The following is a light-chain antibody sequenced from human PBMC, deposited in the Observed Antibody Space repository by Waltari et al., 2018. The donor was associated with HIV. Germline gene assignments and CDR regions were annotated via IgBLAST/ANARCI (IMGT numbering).Light chain of an antibody. CDR2: RND. Sequence: QSVLTQSPSASGTPCPRVTISCSGSTSNIGRHYVYWYQQLPGTAPTPLIYRNDQRPSGGPDRFSGSKSGSSASLAVSGLRSEDEADYYCAAWDSSLSGLKWVFGGGTKLTVL. CDR3: AAWDSSLSGLKWV. CDR1: TSNIGRHY. V-gene: IGLV1-47*01. J-gene: IGLJ3*02.